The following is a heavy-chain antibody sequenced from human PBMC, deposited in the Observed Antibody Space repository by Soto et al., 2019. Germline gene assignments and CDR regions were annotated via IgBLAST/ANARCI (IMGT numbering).Heavy chain of an antibody. D-gene: IGHD3-22*01. CDR1: GGSISSYY. CDR2: IYYSGST. J-gene: IGHJ4*02. CDR3: ARGDYYDSSGYPGY. V-gene: IGHV4-59*01. Sequence: ETLSLTCTVSGGSISSYYWSWIRQPPGKGLEWIGYIYYSGSTNYNPSLKSRVTISVDTSKNQFSLKLSSVTAADTAVYYCARGDYYDSSGYPGYWGQGTLVTVSS.